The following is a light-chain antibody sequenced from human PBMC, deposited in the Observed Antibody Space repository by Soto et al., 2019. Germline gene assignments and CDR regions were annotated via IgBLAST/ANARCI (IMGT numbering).Light chain of an antibody. CDR3: QIYGT. CDR1: QSVTNSY. J-gene: IGKJ1*01. Sequence: EIVLTQSPGTLSLSPGERATLSCRASQSVTNSYLAWYQQKPGQAPRLLIYGASSRATGIPDRFSGSGSGTDFALTISRLEPEDFAVYYCQIYGTFGQGTKVDI. CDR2: GAS. V-gene: IGKV3-20*01.